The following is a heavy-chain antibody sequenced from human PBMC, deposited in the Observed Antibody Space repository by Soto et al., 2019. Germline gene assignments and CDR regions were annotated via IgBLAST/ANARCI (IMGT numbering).Heavy chain of an antibody. D-gene: IGHD3-22*01. J-gene: IGHJ4*02. CDR1: GFTFSSYA. CDR2: ISGSGGST. CDR3: AKDLMESFLVVTYFDY. V-gene: IGHV3-23*01. Sequence: QTGWSLRLSCAASGFTFSSYAMSWVRQAPGKGLEWVSAISGSGGSTYYADSVKGRFTISRDNSKNTLYLQMNSLRAEDTAVYYWAKDLMESFLVVTYFDYWGQGTLVTVSS.